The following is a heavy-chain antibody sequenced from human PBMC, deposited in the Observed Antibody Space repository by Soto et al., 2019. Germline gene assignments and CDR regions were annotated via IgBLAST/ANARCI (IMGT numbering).Heavy chain of an antibody. D-gene: IGHD6-19*01. Sequence: GGSLRLSCAASGFTFSSYGMHWVRQAPGKGLEWVAVISYDGSNKYYADSVKGRFTISRDNSKNTLYLQMNSLRAEDTAVYYCAKDQYSSGWYNGLWYFQHWGQGTLVTVSS. CDR1: GFTFSSYG. J-gene: IGHJ1*01. CDR2: ISYDGSNK. V-gene: IGHV3-30*18. CDR3: AKDQYSSGWYNGLWYFQH.